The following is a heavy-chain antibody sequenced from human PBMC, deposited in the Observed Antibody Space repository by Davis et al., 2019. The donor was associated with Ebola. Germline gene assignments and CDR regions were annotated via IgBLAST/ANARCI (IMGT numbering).Heavy chain of an antibody. CDR2: IYSGGST. J-gene: IGHJ4*02. V-gene: IGHV3-53*01. CDR3: ARDHLGSIDY. D-gene: IGHD7-27*01. CDR1: GFTVSSHY. Sequence: PGGSLRLSCAASGFTVSSHYMSWVRQAPGKGLEWVSVIYSGGSTYYADSVKGRFTISRDNSKNTLYLQMNSLRAEDTAVYYCARDHLGSIDYWGQGTLVTVSS.